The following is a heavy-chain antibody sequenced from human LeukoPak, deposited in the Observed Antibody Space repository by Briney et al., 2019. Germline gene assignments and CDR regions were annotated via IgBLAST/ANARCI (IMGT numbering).Heavy chain of an antibody. J-gene: IGHJ4*02. CDR1: GGSSCCGGYS. D-gene: IGHD2-15*01. V-gene: IGHV4-30-2*01. Sequence: SENLSRTCAVSGGSSCCGGYSWSWIRQPPGKGLEWIGYIYHSGSTYNNPSLKGRVTISVDRSKNQFSLKLSSVTAADTAVYYCARYGRDCSGGSCRFYFDYWGQGTLVTVSS. CDR3: ARYGRDCSGGSCRFYFDY. CDR2: IYHSGST.